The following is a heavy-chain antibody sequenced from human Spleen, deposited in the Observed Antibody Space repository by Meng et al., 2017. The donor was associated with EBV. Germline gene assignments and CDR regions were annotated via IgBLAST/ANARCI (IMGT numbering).Heavy chain of an antibody. J-gene: IGHJ4*02. V-gene: IGHV4-34*01. D-gene: IGHD6-19*01. CDR1: GGSFSGYY. CDR2: INHSGST. CDR3: ARGLQQGLAPEEFDS. Sequence: LQQQRGGPGLFTSSETRSVTVAVYGGSFSGYYWSWIRQPPGKGLQWIGDINHSGSTNYNPSLKSRVTISVDTSKNQFSLKLSSVTAADTAVYYCARGLQQGLAPEEFDSWGQGTLVTVSS.